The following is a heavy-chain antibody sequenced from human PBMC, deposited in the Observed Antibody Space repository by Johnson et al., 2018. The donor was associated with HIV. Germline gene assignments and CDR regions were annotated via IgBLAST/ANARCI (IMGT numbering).Heavy chain of an antibody. J-gene: IGHJ3*02. V-gene: IGHV3-30-3*01. CDR1: GFTFSSYA. Sequence: QMQLVESGGGVVQPGGSLTLSCAASGFTFSSYAMHWVRQAPGKGLEWVAVISYDGSNKYYADSVKGRFTSSRDNSKNTLYLQMNSLRAEDTAVYYCARDFNVAYYYDSSGFDAFDIWGKGTMVTVSA. CDR2: ISYDGSNK. CDR3: ARDFNVAYYYDSSGFDAFDI. D-gene: IGHD3-22*01.